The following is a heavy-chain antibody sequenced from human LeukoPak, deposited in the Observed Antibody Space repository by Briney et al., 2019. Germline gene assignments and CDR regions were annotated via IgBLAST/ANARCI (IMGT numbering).Heavy chain of an antibody. V-gene: IGHV5-51*01. D-gene: IGHD1-26*01. CDR2: NYPGDSDT. J-gene: IGHJ4*02. Sequence: GESLKFSCEGSGYSFTCYWIGVGRQMPGKGLEWMGINYPGDSDTRHSPSFQGQVTISADKSISTAYLQWSSLKASDTAMYYCAGVSGSYLLDYWGQGTLVTVSS. CDR3: AGVSGSYLLDY. CDR1: GYSFTCYW.